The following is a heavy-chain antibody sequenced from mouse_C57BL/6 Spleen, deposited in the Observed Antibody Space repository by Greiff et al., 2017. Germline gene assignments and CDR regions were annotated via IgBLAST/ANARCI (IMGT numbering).Heavy chain of an antibody. CDR1: GYTFTSYW. CDR2: IDPSDSET. CDR3: ARYYDYDRAYFDY. V-gene: IGHV1-52*01. Sequence: QVQLQQPGAELVRPGSSVKLSCKASGYTFTSYWMHWVKQRPIQGLEWIGNIDPSDSETHYNQKFKDKATLTVDQSSSTAYMQLSSLTSEDSAVYYCARYYDYDRAYFDYWGQGTTLTVSS. J-gene: IGHJ2*01. D-gene: IGHD2-4*01.